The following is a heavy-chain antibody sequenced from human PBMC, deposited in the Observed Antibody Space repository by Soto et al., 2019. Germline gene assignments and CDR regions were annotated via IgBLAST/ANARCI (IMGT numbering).Heavy chain of an antibody. CDR3: ARSTYTYGGRGAFDI. V-gene: IGHV3-53*01. D-gene: IGHD5-18*01. CDR2: IYIDGST. J-gene: IGHJ3*02. Sequence: EVQLVESGGGLIQPGGSLRLSCAASGFTVSSNYRNWVRQAPGKGRGWLSVIYIDGSTYYADSVKGRFTISRDTSKNTLYLQMNSLRAEDTAIYYCARSTYTYGGRGAFDIWGQGTMVTVSS. CDR1: GFTVSSNY.